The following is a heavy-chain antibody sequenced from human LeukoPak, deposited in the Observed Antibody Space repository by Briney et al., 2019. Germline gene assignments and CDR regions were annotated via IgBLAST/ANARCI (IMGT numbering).Heavy chain of an antibody. Sequence: SETLSLTCTVSGGSISSSRYYWGWIRQPPGKGLEWIGSIYYSGSTYYNPSLKSRVTISVDKSKNQFSLKLSSVTAADTAVYYCARARISGGWYYWGQGTLVTVSS. CDR3: ARARISGGWYY. CDR2: IYYSGST. CDR1: GGSISSSRYY. D-gene: IGHD6-19*01. V-gene: IGHV4-39*07. J-gene: IGHJ4*02.